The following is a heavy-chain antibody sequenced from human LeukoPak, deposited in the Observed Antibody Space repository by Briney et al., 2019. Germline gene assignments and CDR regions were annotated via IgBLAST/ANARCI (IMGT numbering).Heavy chain of an antibody. J-gene: IGHJ3*02. D-gene: IGHD1-26*01. Sequence: PVKVSCKASGGTFSSYAISWVRQAPGQGLEWMGRIIPIFGIANYAQKFQGRVTITADKSTSTAYMELSSLRSEDTAVYYCARVLDGKDAFDIWGQGTMVTVSS. CDR1: GGTFSSYA. CDR3: ARVLDGKDAFDI. V-gene: IGHV1-69*04. CDR2: IIPIFGIA.